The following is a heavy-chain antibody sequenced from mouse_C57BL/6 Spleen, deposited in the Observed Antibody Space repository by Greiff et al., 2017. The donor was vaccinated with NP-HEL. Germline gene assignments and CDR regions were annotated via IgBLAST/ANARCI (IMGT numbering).Heavy chain of an antibody. CDR1: GYTFTSYW. CDR2: IDPSDSYT. CDR3: AIGRSTFDY. V-gene: IGHV1-50*01. J-gene: IGHJ2*01. Sequence: QVQLQQPGAELVKPGASVKLSCKASGYTFTSYWMQWVKQRPGQGLEWIGEIDPSDSYTNYNQKFKGKATLTVDTSSSTAYMQLSSLTSEDSAVYYCAIGRSTFDYWGQGTTLTVSS. D-gene: IGHD2-1*01.